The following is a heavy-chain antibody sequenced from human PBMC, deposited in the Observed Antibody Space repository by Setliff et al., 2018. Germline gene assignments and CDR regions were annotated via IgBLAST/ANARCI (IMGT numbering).Heavy chain of an antibody. V-gene: IGHV1-18*01. CDR2: ISPYSGNT. CDR1: GFRFTNFG. CDR3: ARGALRAAPGRDPFDS. Sequence: ASVKVSCKTSGFRFTNFGFSWVRQAPGQGLEWLGSISPYSGNTNYPQWLQDRVTMTIDTSATTAYMELRSLRLDDTAVFYCARGALRAAPGRDPFDSWGQGTMVTVSS. J-gene: IGHJ4*02. D-gene: IGHD6-6*01.